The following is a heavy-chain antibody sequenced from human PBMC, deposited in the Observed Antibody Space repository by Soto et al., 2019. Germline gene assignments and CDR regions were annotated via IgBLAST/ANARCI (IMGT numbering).Heavy chain of an antibody. CDR1: GYAFTSYL. V-gene: IGHV1-3*04. CDR3: ASGNCGYICYHDY. Sequence: QVQLVQSGAEVKKPGASVKVSCKPSGYAFTSYLLYWVRQAPGQRLEWMGWINTSNGNTKYSQKFQGRVTITRDTSASTAYMELSSLTSEDTAVYYCASGNCGYICYHDYWGQGTLVTVSS. CDR2: INTSNGNT. D-gene: IGHD5-12*01. J-gene: IGHJ4*02.